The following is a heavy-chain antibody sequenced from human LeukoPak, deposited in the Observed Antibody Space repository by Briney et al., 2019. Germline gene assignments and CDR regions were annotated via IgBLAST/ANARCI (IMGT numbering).Heavy chain of an antibody. CDR3: ARDRLGVVIYDYGMDV. CDR1: GGTFSSYA. D-gene: IGHD3-3*01. CDR2: INAGNGNT. V-gene: IGHV1-3*01. J-gene: IGHJ6*02. Sequence: ASVKVSCKAFGGTFSSYAISWVRQAPGQGLEWMGWINAGNGNTKYSQKFQGRVTITRDTSASTAYMELSSLRSEDTAVYYCARDRLGVVIYDYGMDVWGQGTTVTVSS.